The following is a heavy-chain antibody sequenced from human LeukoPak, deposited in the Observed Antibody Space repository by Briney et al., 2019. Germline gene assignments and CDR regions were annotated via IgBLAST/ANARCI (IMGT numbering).Heavy chain of an antibody. CDR3: ARDSGTTGEVKFDP. CDR2: IYYSGNT. J-gene: IGHJ5*02. Sequence: SETLSLTCTVSGVSISSSNSYWGWIRQPPGKGPEWIGSIYYSGNTYYNASLKSQVSISIDTSKNQFSLRLTSVTAADTAVYYCARDSGTTGEVKFDPWGRGTLVTVSS. D-gene: IGHD3-10*01. V-gene: IGHV4-39*02. CDR1: GVSISSSNSY.